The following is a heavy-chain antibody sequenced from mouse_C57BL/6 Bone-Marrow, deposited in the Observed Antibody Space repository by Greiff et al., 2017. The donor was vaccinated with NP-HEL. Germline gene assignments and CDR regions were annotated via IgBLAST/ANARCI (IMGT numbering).Heavy chain of an antibody. Sequence: VQGVESGAELAKPGASVKLSCKASGYTFTSYWMHWVKQRPGQGLEWIGYINPSSGYTKYNQKFKDKATLTADKSSSTAYMQLSSLTYEDSAVYYCARIPYYDYDGAWFAYWGQGTLVTVSA. D-gene: IGHD2-4*01. J-gene: IGHJ3*01. CDR3: ARIPYYDYDGAWFAY. CDR2: INPSSGYT. V-gene: IGHV1-7*01. CDR1: GYTFTSYW.